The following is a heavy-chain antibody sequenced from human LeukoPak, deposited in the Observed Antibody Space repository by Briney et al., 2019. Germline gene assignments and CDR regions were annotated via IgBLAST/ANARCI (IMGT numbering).Heavy chain of an antibody. V-gene: IGHV4-59*01. J-gene: IGHJ4*02. CDR2: IYYSGST. D-gene: IGHD2-15*01. CDR3: ARGYCSGGSCYYFDY. CDR1: GGSISRYY. Sequence: PSETLSLTCTVSGGSISRYYWSWIRQPPGKGLEWIGYIYYSGSTNYNPSLKSRATISVDTSKIQLSLKLSSVTAADTAVYYCARGYCSGGSCYYFDYWGQGTLVTVSS.